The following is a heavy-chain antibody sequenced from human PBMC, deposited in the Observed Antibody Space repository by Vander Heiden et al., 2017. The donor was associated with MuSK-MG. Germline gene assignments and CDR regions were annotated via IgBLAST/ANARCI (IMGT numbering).Heavy chain of an antibody. CDR1: GGSIRSYY. CDR3: ARDIGSGWYLND. D-gene: IGHD6-19*01. J-gene: IGHJ4*02. Sequence: QVQLQESGPGLVKPSETLSLTCTVSGGSIRSYYWGWIRQPPGKGLEWIGYIYYSGSTNYNPSLKSRVTISVDTSKNQFSLKLSSVTAADTAVYYCARDIGSGWYLNDWGQGTLVTVSS. CDR2: IYYSGST. V-gene: IGHV4-59*01.